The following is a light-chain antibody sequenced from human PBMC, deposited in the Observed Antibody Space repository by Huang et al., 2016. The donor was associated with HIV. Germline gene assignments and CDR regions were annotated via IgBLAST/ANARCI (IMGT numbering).Light chain of an antibody. V-gene: IGKV3-20*01. CDR2: GAS. Sequence: DIVLTQSPGTLSLSPGERATLSCRASQSVTNTYLAWCQQIPVQAPRLLIYGASNRATGSADRFSGSGSGTDFTLTISRLEPEDFAVYYCQQYGSPPLSFGGGTKVEIK. CDR3: QQYGSPPLS. CDR1: QSVTNTY. J-gene: IGKJ4*01.